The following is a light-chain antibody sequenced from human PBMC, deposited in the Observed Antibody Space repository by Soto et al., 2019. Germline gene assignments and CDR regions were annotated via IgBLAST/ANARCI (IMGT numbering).Light chain of an antibody. J-gene: IGKJ5*01. CDR2: LAS. Sequence: DIVIPQSPLSLPVTPGEPASISCRSSQSLVCQRGDSYLNWYLQKPGKSPQLLIYLASSRACGVPERFSASGSGTDFTLRISRVGAEDFGIYYCMQADQTPNTFGQGTRLEIK. V-gene: IGKV2-28*01. CDR3: MQADQTPNT. CDR1: QSLVCQRGDSY.